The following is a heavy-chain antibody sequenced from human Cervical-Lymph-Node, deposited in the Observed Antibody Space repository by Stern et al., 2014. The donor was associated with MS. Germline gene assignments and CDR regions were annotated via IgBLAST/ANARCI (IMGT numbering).Heavy chain of an antibody. CDR3: VRGDTTWHYFYYGLDV. CDR2: INPGFNNA. Sequence: QVQLVQSGAEVKKPGAAVKVSCKASGYTFTSYYMHWVRQAPGQGLEWMGVINPGFNNATYTQSFQDRVTLTRDTSTATVYMELSSLRFADTAVYYCVRGDTTWHYFYYGLDVWGQGTTVTVSS. J-gene: IGHJ6*02. V-gene: IGHV1-46*03. D-gene: IGHD1-14*01. CDR1: GYTFTSYY.